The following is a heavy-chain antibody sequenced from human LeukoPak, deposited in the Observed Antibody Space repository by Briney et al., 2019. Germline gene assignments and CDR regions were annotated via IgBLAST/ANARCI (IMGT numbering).Heavy chain of an antibody. Sequence: GGSLRLSCAASGFTFSSYSMNWVRQAPGKGLEWVSSISSSSNYIYYADSMKGRFAISRDNAKNSLYLQMNSLRAEDTAVYFCARATGYDATFDYWGQGTLVTVSS. CDR2: ISSSSNYI. CDR3: ARATGYDATFDY. J-gene: IGHJ4*02. D-gene: IGHD6-13*01. CDR1: GFTFSSYS. V-gene: IGHV3-21*01.